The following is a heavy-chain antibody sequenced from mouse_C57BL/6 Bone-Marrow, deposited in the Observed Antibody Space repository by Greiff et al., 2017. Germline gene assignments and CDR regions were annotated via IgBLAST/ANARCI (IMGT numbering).Heavy chain of an antibody. CDR3: AGEGGPGYYFDY. Sequence: QVQLKQPGAELVMPGASVKLSCKASGYTFTSYWMHWVKQRPGQGLEWIGEIDPSDSYTNYNQKFKGKSTLTVDKSSSTAYMQLSSLTSEDAAVYYCAGEGGPGYYFDYWGQGTTLTVSS. D-gene: IGHD3-3*01. CDR2: IDPSDSYT. J-gene: IGHJ2*01. V-gene: IGHV1-69*01. CDR1: GYTFTSYW.